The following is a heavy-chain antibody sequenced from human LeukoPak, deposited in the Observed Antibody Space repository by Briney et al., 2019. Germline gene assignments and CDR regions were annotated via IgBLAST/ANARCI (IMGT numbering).Heavy chain of an antibody. Sequence: PSETLSLTCSVSGGSISSSSYYWGWIRQPPGKGLEWIGSIYYSGSTYYNPSLKSRVTISVDTSKNQFSLKLGSVTAADTAVYYCARIYSNYVSYYYYMDVWGKGTTVTVSS. CDR1: GGSISSSSYY. CDR3: ARIYSNYVSYYYYMDV. V-gene: IGHV4-39*01. D-gene: IGHD4-11*01. CDR2: IYYSGST. J-gene: IGHJ6*03.